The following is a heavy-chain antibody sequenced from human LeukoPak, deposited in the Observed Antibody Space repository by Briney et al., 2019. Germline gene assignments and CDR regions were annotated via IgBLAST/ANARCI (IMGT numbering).Heavy chain of an antibody. CDR3: ARAVCPTIKFCHSSYFMDV. D-gene: IGHD6-6*01. CDR1: GFSFADLG. CDR2: INWNGAST. Sequence: GGSLRLSCAASGFSFADLGMTWFRQVPGKGLEWVAGINWNGASTGYADSVRGRFTISRDNAKNSLYLQMNSLRAEDTALYYCARAVCPTIKFCHSSYFMDVWGKGTTVNVS. J-gene: IGHJ6*03. V-gene: IGHV3-20*04.